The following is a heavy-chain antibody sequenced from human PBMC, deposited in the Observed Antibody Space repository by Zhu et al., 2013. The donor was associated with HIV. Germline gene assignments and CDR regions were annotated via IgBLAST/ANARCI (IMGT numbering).Heavy chain of an antibody. CDR1: GGSFSGYY. J-gene: IGHJ3*02. D-gene: IGHD2-15*01. V-gene: IGHV4-34*01. CDR2: INHSGST. CDR3: ARVALSYCSGGSCYERRTRDAFDI. Sequence: QVQLQQWGAGLLKPSETLSLTCAVYGGSFSGYYWSWIRQPPGKGLEWIGEINHSGSTNYNPSLKSRVTISVDTSKNQFSLKLNSVTAADTAVYYCARVALSYCSGGSCYERRTRDAFDIWGQGTMVTVSS.